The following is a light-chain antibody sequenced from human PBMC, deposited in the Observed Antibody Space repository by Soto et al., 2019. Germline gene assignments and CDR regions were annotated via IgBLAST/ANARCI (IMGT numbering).Light chain of an antibody. V-gene: IGLV2-14*01. J-gene: IGLJ1*01. Sequence: QSALTQPASVSGSPGQSITISCTGTSSDVGGYNYVSWYQQYPGKAPKLIVYEVNNRPSGVSGRFSGSKSGNTASLTISGLLADYEADYYCSSYTSSTTYVFXTGPKVTVL. CDR3: SSYTSSTTYV. CDR2: EVN. CDR1: SSDVGGYNY.